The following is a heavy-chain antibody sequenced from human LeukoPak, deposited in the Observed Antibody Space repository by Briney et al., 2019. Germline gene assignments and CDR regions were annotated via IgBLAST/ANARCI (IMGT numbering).Heavy chain of an antibody. CDR2: INHSGST. Sequence: SETLSLTCTVSGGSISSSSYYWSWIRQPPGKGLEWIGEINHSGSTNYNPSLKSRVTISVDTSKNQFSLKLSSVTAADTAAYYCARSATYQLLLTNLHNWFDPWGQGTLVTVSS. J-gene: IGHJ5*02. CDR3: ARSATYQLLLTNLHNWFDP. V-gene: IGHV4-39*07. D-gene: IGHD2-2*01. CDR1: GGSISSSSYY.